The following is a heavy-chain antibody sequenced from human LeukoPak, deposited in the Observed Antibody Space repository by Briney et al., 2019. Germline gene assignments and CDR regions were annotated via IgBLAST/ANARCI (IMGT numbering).Heavy chain of an antibody. J-gene: IGHJ3*02. CDR1: GFTFSSYW. CDR3: ARGPRNYYDSSGLDAFDI. Sequence: GGSLRLSCAASGFTFSSYWMSWVRQAPGKGLEWVANIKQDGSEKYYVDSVKGRFTISRDNAKNSLYLQMNSLRAEDTAVYYCARGPRNYYDSSGLDAFDIWGQGTMVTVSS. CDR2: IKQDGSEK. V-gene: IGHV3-7*01. D-gene: IGHD3-22*01.